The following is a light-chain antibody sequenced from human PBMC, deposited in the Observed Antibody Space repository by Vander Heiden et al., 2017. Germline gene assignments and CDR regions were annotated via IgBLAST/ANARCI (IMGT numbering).Light chain of an antibody. CDR3: CSYAGSSTYV. Sequence: QSALTQPASVSGSPGQSITISCTGTSSDVGSYNLVSWYQQNPANAPKLIVYEVSKRPAGVANRFSASKSGNTASLTISGLQDEDDADYYCCSYAGSSTYVFGTGTKVTVL. V-gene: IGLV2-23*02. J-gene: IGLJ1*01. CDR2: EVS. CDR1: SSDVGSYNL.